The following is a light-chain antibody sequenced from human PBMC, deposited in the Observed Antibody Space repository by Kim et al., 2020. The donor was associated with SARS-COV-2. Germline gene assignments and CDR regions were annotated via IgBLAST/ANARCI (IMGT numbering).Light chain of an antibody. CDR3: QVWDSDSDHWV. Sequence: APRRMAWITCGGDHIGSKSVKWYQQKPGQAPGLVIYNDSDRPSGIPERFSGSNFGDTATLTISRVAAGDEADYYCQVWDSDSDHWVFGGGTQLTVL. CDR2: NDS. CDR1: HIGSKS. V-gene: IGLV3-21*04. J-gene: IGLJ2*01.